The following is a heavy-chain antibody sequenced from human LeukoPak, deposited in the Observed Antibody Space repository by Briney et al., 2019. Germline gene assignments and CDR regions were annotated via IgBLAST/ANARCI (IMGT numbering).Heavy chain of an antibody. CDR1: GGSISSGDYY. CDR2: IYYSGST. J-gene: IGHJ3*02. D-gene: IGHD3-22*01. V-gene: IGHV4-30-4*08. CDR3: ARDYYDSSGYSDAFDI. Sequence: SSETLSLTCTVSGGSISSGDYYWSWIRQPPGKGLEWIGYIYYSGSTYYNPCLKSRVTISVDTSKNQFSLKLSSVTAADTAVYYCARDYYDSSGYSDAFDIWGQGTMVTVSS.